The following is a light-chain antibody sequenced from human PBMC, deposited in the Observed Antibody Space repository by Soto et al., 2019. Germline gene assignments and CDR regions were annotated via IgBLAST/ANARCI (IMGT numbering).Light chain of an antibody. CDR3: HQRQSWPRT. Sequence: EIVLTQSPATLSSFPGDRVTLSCRASQYINTRLAWYQHRPGQAPRLLIYQTSIRAAGIPARFSASGTGTDFTLTISDVQTDDFAVYYCHQRQSWPRTFGQGTKVDI. V-gene: IGKV3-11*01. CDR1: QYINTR. J-gene: IGKJ1*01. CDR2: QTS.